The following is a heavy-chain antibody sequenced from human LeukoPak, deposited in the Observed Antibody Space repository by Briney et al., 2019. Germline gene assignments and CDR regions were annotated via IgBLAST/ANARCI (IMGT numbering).Heavy chain of an antibody. CDR3: ARFVVVTAIPGAFDI. V-gene: IGHV4-59*08. Sequence: SETLSLTCTASGGSISSYYWSWIRQPPGKGLEWIRYIYYSGSTNYNPSLKSRVTISVDTSKNQFSLKLSSVTAADTAVYYCARFVVVTAIPGAFDIWGQGTMVTVSS. CDR2: IYYSGST. J-gene: IGHJ3*02. D-gene: IGHD2-21*02. CDR1: GGSISSYY.